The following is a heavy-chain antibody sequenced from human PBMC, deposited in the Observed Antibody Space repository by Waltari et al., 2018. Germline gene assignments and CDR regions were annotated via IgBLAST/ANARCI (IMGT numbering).Heavy chain of an antibody. Sequence: QVQLQESGPGLVKPSETLSLTCTVSGYSISSGYYWCWLRPPPGKGLEWIGSIYHSGSTYYNPSLKSRVTISVDTSKNQFSLKLSSVTAADTAVYYCASRAVAGTKLIDYWGQGTLVTVSS. V-gene: IGHV4-38-2*02. J-gene: IGHJ4*02. CDR1: GYSISSGYY. CDR2: IYHSGST. D-gene: IGHD6-19*01. CDR3: ASRAVAGTKLIDY.